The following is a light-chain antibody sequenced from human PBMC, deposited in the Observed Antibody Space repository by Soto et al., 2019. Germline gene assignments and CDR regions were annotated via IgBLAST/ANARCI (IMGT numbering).Light chain of an antibody. CDR2: EVS. V-gene: IGLV2-14*01. Sequence: QSVLTQPASVSGSPGQSITISCTGTSSDVGGYNYVSWSQQHPGKAPQLMIYEVSNRPSGVSNCFSGSKSGNTASLAISGLQAEAEADYYCSSYTSRSTYVFGPGTKVTV. CDR3: SSYTSRSTYV. CDR1: SSDVGGYNY. J-gene: IGLJ1*01.